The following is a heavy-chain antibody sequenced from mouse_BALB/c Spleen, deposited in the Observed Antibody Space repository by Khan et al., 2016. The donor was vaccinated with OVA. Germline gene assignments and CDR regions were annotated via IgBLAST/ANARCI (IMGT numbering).Heavy chain of an antibody. CDR3: VRDGAYHRNDGWFAY. D-gene: IGHD2-14*01. V-gene: IGHV1-4*01. Sequence: QVHVKQSGAELARPGASVKMSCKASGYTFTSYTIHWIKERPGQGLEWIGYINPSNGYTNYNQKLKDKATLTTDKSSTKANLQLSSLTSDDSAVYNCVRDGAYHRNDGWFAYWGQGTLVTVSA. CDR1: GYTFTSYT. CDR2: INPSNGYT. J-gene: IGHJ3*01.